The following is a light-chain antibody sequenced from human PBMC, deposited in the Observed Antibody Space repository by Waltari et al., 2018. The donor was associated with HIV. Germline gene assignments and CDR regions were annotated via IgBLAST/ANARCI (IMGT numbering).Light chain of an antibody. Sequence: QSALTQPASVSGSPGQSITISCTGTSSDIGGYNYVSWYQQHPGKPPKDIIYDVINRPSGISGRFSGSKSGNTASLTISGLPAEDEADYYCASYTGRSSPWVFGGGTKLTV. CDR2: DVI. CDR3: ASYTGRSSPWV. J-gene: IGLJ3*02. V-gene: IGLV2-14*03. CDR1: SSDIGGYNY.